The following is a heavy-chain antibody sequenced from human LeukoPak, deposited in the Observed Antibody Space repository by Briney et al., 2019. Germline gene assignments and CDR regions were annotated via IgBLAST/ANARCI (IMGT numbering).Heavy chain of an antibody. D-gene: IGHD2-2*02. CDR2: IYYSGST. Sequence: PSETLSLTCTVSGDSISSYYWSWLRQPPGKGLEWIGHIYYSGSTNYNPSLKSRVTISVDTSKNQFSLKLSSVTAADTAVYYCARQYCSTTRCYSGFDMWGQGTMVTVSS. CDR1: GDSISSYY. J-gene: IGHJ3*02. V-gene: IGHV4-59*01. CDR3: ARQYCSTTRCYSGFDM.